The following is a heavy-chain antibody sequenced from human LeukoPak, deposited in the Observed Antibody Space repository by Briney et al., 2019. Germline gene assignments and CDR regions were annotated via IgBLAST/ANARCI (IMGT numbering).Heavy chain of an antibody. D-gene: IGHD4/OR15-4a*01. CDR1: VGSLSTYY. Sequence: SETLSLTCTHSVGSLSTYYWSWIRHPAVSGLESRRPIYTSVSTNYNAYVKSRVTMSVDTYKNQFSLMLSSVTAADTAVYYCARVGKTMVVSPEYYFDYWGRGTLVTVSS. V-gene: IGHV4-4*07. CDR2: IYTSVST. CDR3: ARVGKTMVVSPEYYFDY. J-gene: IGHJ4*02.